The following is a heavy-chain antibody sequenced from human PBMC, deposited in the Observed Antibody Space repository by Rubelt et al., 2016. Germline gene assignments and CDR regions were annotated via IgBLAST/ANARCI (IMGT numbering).Heavy chain of an antibody. D-gene: IGHD6-13*01. Sequence: QVTLRESGPSLVKPTQTLTLTCTFSGFSLSTSGMCVSWIRQPPGKALEWLARIDWDDDKYYSTSLKTRLTISKDTSTNQVVLTMTNMDPVDTATYYSARLRGIAAAGSLDYWGQGTLVTVSS. CDR1: GFSLSTSGMC. J-gene: IGHJ4*02. V-gene: IGHV2-70*15. CDR3: ARLRGIAAAGSLDY. CDR2: IDWDDDK.